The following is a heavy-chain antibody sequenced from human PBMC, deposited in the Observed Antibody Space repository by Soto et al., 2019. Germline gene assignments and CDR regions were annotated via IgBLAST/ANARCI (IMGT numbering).Heavy chain of an antibody. J-gene: IGHJ4*02. Sequence: GGSLRLSCAASGFTFSSYAMHWVRQAPGKGLEWVAVISYDGSNKYYADSVKGRFTISRDNSMNTLYLQMNSLRAEDTAVYYCARDTVPYDSSGYYYYWGQGTLVTVSS. CDR3: ARDTVPYDSSGYYYY. CDR1: GFTFSSYA. CDR2: ISYDGSNK. V-gene: IGHV3-30-3*01. D-gene: IGHD3-22*01.